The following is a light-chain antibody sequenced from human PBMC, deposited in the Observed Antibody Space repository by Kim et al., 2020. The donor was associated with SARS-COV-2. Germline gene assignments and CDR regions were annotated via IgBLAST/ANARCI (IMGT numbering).Light chain of an antibody. J-gene: IGLJ3*02. V-gene: IGLV1-51*01. CDR1: SSNIGKFP. Sequence: QSVLTQPPSVSAAPGQKVTISCSGSSSNIGKFPVSWYQQVPGTAPKLLIYPNEKRPSGIPDRFSASRSGTSNTLVITGLQTGDEADYYCGSWDDMNGAVFGGGTQLTVL. CDR2: PNE. CDR3: GSWDDMNGAV.